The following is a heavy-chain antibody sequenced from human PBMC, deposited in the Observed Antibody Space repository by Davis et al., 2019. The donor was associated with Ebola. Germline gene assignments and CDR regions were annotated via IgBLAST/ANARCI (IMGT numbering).Heavy chain of an antibody. Sequence: PGGSLRPSFPPPGLVFSDFSMNWIRQAPGKGLEWVSSISATARYTYYADSVAGRFTISRDNARDSVYRQMNSLRVEDTAIYFCAGDIRRGENYGCFDPCGHGTLVTVSS. CDR3: AGDIRRGENYGCFDP. V-gene: IGHV3-21*06. CDR2: ISATARYT. CDR1: GLVFSDFS. J-gene: IGHJ5*02. D-gene: IGHD4/OR15-4a*01.